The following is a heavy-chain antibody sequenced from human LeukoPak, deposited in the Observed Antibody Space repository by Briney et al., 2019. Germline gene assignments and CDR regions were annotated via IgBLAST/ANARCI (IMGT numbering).Heavy chain of an antibody. J-gene: IGHJ1*01. CDR1: GYTLTELS. Sequence: GASVKVSCKVSGYTLTELSMHWVRQAPGKGLEWMGGFDPEDGETIYAQKFQGRVTMTEDTSTDTAYMELSSLRPEDTAVYYCATDGYDILTGKAGTHFQHWGQGTLVTVSS. CDR3: ATDGYDILTGKAGTHFQH. V-gene: IGHV1-24*01. D-gene: IGHD3-9*01. CDR2: FDPEDGET.